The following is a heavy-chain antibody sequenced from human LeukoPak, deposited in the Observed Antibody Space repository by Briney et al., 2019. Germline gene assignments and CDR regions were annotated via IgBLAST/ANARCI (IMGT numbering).Heavy chain of an antibody. D-gene: IGHD3/OR15-3a*01. Sequence: GGSLRLSCAGSGFIFSNHAFHWVRQTPGKGLEWVAVISYDGTIQYYADSLKGRFTISRDENTVFLQMSSLRAEDTAVYFCATLRSESLWTDSLDYWGQGILVTVSS. CDR3: ATLRSESLWTDSLDY. V-gene: IGHV3-30*04. CDR2: ISYDGTIQ. J-gene: IGHJ4*02. CDR1: GFIFSNHA.